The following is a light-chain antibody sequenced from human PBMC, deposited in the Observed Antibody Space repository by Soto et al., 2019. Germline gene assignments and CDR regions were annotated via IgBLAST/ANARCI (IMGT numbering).Light chain of an antibody. V-gene: IGKV1-39*01. CDR2: AAS. Sequence: DIQMTQSPSSLSASVGDRVIITCRAGESISNYLNWYQQKPGKAPKLLVYAASSLQRGVPSRFSGNGSGTDSAHTINRLKPEDFATYYCQQSYSTPLTFGGETKVEIK. CDR1: ESISNY. CDR3: QQSYSTPLT. J-gene: IGKJ4*01.